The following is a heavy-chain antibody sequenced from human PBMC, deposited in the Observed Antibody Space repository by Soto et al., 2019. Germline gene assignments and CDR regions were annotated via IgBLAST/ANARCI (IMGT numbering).Heavy chain of an antibody. CDR1: GGSFSGYY. CDR3: ARGRSSGWYPYYYYGMDV. D-gene: IGHD6-19*01. J-gene: IGHJ6*02. CDR2: INHSGST. V-gene: IGHV4-34*01. Sequence: PSETLSLTCAVYGGSFSGYYWSWIRQPPGKGLEWIGEINHSGSTNHNPSLKSRVTISVDTSKNQFSLKLSSVTAADTAVYYCARGRSSGWYPYYYYGMDVWGQGTTVTVSS.